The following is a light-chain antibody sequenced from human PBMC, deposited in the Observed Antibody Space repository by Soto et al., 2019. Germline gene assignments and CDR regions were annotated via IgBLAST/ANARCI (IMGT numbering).Light chain of an antibody. CDR3: QYLNSFPLS. CDR1: QGIRNY. J-gene: IGKJ4*01. Sequence: IQLTQSPSSLSASVGDRVTITCRASQGIRNYLAWYQQKPGKAPNLLFYLASTLQGGVPSRFSGSGSVTDFSLTISSLQPEDVATYYCQYLNSFPLSFGGGTKVELK. CDR2: LAS. V-gene: IGKV1-9*01.